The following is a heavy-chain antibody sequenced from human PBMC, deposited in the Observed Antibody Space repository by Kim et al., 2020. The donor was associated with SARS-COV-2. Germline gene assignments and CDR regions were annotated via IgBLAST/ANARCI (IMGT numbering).Heavy chain of an antibody. J-gene: IGHJ4*02. Sequence: SGSTYYNPSLKSRVTISVDTSKNQFSLKLSSVTAADTAVYYCAEGLGTLYWGQGTLVTVSS. CDR3: AEGLGTLY. CDR2: SGST. D-gene: IGHD1-1*01. V-gene: IGHV4-39*01.